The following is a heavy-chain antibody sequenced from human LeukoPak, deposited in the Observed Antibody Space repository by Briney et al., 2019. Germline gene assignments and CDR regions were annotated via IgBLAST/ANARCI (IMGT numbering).Heavy chain of an antibody. CDR3: ARGRDDYSIDY. CDR1: GYTFTKYY. J-gene: IGHJ4*02. D-gene: IGHD5-24*01. Sequence: GASVKVSCKASGYTFTKYYMHWVRQAPGQGLEWMGIINPNAGSTRNAQKFQGRVSMTGDTSTGTFYMELSSLRSEDTAVYYCARGRDDYSIDYWGQGTLVTVSS. V-gene: IGHV1-46*01. CDR2: INPNAGST.